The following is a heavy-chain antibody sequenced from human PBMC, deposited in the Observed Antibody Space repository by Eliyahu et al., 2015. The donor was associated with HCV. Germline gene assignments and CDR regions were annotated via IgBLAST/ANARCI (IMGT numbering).Heavy chain of an antibody. CDR1: GFTFNKHS. CDR3: ARDEGWLAHY. CDR2: ISSGSTYI. J-gene: IGHJ4*02. V-gene: IGHV3-21*01. D-gene: IGHD6-19*01. Sequence: EVQLVESGGGLVKPGGSLRLXCAASGFTFNKHSMAWVRQAPGKGLEWVSSISSGSTYIYYADSVKGRFTISRDNAKNSLYLQMNSLRAEDTAMYYCARDEGWLAHYWGQGTLLTVSS.